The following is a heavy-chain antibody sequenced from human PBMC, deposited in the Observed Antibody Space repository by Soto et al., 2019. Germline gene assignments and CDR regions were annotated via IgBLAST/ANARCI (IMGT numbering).Heavy chain of an antibody. CDR1: GFTFSSYA. V-gene: IGHV3-23*01. CDR3: VKEYFSTYYYYGFDY. Sequence: EVQLLESGGGLVQPGGSLRLSCAASGFTFSSYAMSCVRQAPGKGLEWVSAISGSGGSTYYADSVKGRFTISRDNSKNTLYLQMNSLRAEDTAVYYCVKEYFSTYYYYGFDYWGQGTLVTVSS. J-gene: IGHJ4*02. CDR2: ISGSGGST. D-gene: IGHD3-22*01.